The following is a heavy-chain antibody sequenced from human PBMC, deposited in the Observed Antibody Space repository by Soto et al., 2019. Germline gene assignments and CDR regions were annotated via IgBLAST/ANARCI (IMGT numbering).Heavy chain of an antibody. V-gene: IGHV3-23*01. CDR2: ISHSGSST. D-gene: IGHD2-21*02. CDR3: AKDRPLYDCSEY. J-gene: IGHJ4*02. CDR1: GFTFSNYA. Sequence: PGGSLRLSCSASGFTFSNYAMSWVRQAPGQGLEWVSSISHSGSSTYYADSVKGRFTISRDNSKNTLDLQMSTLRGEDTAVYYCAKDRPLYDCSEYWGQGTQVTVSS.